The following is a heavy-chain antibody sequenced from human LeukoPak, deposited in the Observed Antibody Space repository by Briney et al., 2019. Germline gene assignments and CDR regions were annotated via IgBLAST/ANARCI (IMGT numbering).Heavy chain of an antibody. CDR1: GFTFDDYA. V-gene: IGHV3-9*01. CDR3: AKDMGGGYYDSSGYYRPEYFQH. D-gene: IGHD3-22*01. J-gene: IGHJ1*01. CDR2: ISWNSGSI. Sequence: GGSLRLSCAASGFTFDDYAMHWVRQAPGKGREWVSGISWNSGSIGYADSVKGRFTISRDNAKNSLYLQMNSLRAEDTALYYCAKDMGGGYYDSSGYYRPEYFQHWGQGTLVTVSS.